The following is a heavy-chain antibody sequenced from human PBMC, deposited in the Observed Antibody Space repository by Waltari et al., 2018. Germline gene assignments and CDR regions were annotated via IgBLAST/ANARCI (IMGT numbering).Heavy chain of an antibody. CDR3: AKEQTRGFSYGYDAFDM. V-gene: IGHV3-43*02. Sequence: EVQLVESGGGVVQPGGSLRLSCAASGFTIDDYAMHWVRQGPGKGLEWVSLISGDGDSTYYADSVKGRVTIARDNSKNSLYLQVNSLTTEDTALYYGAKEQTRGFSYGYDAFDMWGQGTMVTVSS. CDR2: ISGDGDST. J-gene: IGHJ3*02. CDR1: GFTIDDYA. D-gene: IGHD5-18*01.